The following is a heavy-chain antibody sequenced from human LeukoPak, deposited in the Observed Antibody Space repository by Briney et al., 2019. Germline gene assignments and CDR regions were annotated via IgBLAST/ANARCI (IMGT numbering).Heavy chain of an antibody. V-gene: IGHV3-30-3*01. CDR2: ISYDGSNK. CDR3: ARDRAVVPAAIGY. Sequence: GGSLRLSCAASGFTFSSYAMHWVRQAPGKGLEWMAVISYDGSNKYYADSVKGRFTISRDNSKNTLYLQMNSLRAEDTAVYYCARDRAVVPAAIGYWGQGTLVTVSS. CDR1: GFTFSSYA. J-gene: IGHJ4*02. D-gene: IGHD2-2*01.